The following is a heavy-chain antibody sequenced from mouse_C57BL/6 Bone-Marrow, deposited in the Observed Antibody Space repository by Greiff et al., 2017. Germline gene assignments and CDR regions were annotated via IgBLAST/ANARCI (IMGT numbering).Heavy chain of an antibody. CDR3: ARRGENWFAY. V-gene: IGHV1-85*01. CDR2: IYPRDGST. J-gene: IGHJ3*01. Sequence: VKLQESGPELVKPGASVKLSCKASGYTFTSYDINWVKQRPGQGLEWIGWIYPRDGSTKYNEKFKGKATLTVDTSSSTAYMEHHSLTAEDSAVYFCARRGENWFAYWGQGTLVTVSA. CDR1: GYTFTSYD.